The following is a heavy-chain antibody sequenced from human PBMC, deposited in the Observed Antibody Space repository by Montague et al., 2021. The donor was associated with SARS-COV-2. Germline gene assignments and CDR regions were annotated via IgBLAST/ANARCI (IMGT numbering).Heavy chain of an antibody. V-gene: IGHV3-33*06. CDR1: GFTFSSYG. CDR3: AKDFGSSLTEQFDY. D-gene: IGHD2-2*01. J-gene: IGHJ4*02. CDR2: IWYDGSNK. Sequence: SLRLSCAASGFTFSSYGMHWVRQAPGKGLEWVAVIWYDGSNKYYADSVKGRFTISRDNSKNTLYLQMNSLRAEDTAMYYCAKDFGSSLTEQFDYWAREPWSPSPQ.